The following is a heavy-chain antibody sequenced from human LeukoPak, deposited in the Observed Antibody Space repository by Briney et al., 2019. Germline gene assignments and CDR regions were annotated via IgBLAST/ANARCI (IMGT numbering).Heavy chain of an antibody. V-gene: IGHV3-53*01. J-gene: IGHJ6*02. D-gene: IGHD5-12*01. CDR3: ARDEAPWDIVATIPYYGMDV. CDR2: IYSGGST. CDR1: GFTFSSYS. Sequence: GGSLRLSCAASGFTFSSYSMSWVRQAPGKGLEWVSVIYSGGSTYYADSVKGRFTISRDNSKNTLYLQMNSLRAEDTAVYYCARDEAPWDIVATIPYYGMDVWGQGTTVTVSS.